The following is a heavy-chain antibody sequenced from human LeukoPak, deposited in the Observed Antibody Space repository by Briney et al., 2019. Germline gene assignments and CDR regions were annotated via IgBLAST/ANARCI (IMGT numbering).Heavy chain of an antibody. CDR1: GYTFTIYY. D-gene: IGHD5-24*01. J-gene: IGHJ4*02. Sequence: ASVNVSCKASGYTFTIYYMHWVRQAPGQGLEWMGIINPSGGSTSYAQKFQGRVTMTSHPSTSTDYMVLSSLRPDDTAVYYCARRNNGYNGDYWGQGTLVTVSS. V-gene: IGHV1-46*01. CDR2: INPSGGST. CDR3: ARRNNGYNGDY.